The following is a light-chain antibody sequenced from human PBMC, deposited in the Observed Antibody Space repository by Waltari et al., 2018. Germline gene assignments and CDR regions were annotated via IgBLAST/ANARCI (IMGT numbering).Light chain of an antibody. J-gene: IGKJ1*01. Sequence: DIQMTHSPSSLSASVGDRVTITCRASQGIGNWLAWYQQKPGKAPNLLIYRASNLETGVPSRFSGSGSGTDFTLTISSLQPEDIATYYCQQHDNSPPTFGQGTKVEIK. V-gene: IGKV1-33*01. CDR2: RAS. CDR3: QQHDNSPPT. CDR1: QGIGNW.